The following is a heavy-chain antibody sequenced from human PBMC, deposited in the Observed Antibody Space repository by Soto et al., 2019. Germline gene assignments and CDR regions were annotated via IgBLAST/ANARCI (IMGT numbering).Heavy chain of an antibody. CDR3: AREDGGLIRDYYYGMDV. CDR2: IIPILGIA. D-gene: IGHD2-15*01. Sequence: QVQLVQSGAEVKKPGSSVKVSCKASGGTFSSYTISWVRQAPGQGLEWMGRIIPILGIANYAQKFQGRVTITAEKSTSTAHMELSSLRSEDTAVYYCAREDGGLIRDYYYGMDVWGQGTTVTVSS. V-gene: IGHV1-69*08. J-gene: IGHJ6*02. CDR1: GGTFSSYT.